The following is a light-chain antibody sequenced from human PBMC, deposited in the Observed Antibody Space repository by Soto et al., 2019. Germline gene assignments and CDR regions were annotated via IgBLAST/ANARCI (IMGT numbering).Light chain of an antibody. CDR1: QSVLYSSNNKNY. CDR3: QQHDNTPWT. J-gene: IGKJ1*01. V-gene: IGKV4-1*01. Sequence: DIVMTQSPDSLAVSLGERATINCKSSQSVLYSSNNKNYLAWYQQKPGQPPKLLIYWTSTRESGVPDRFSGSGSGTDFTLTISSLQAEDVAVYYCQQHDNTPWTFGQGTKVEIK. CDR2: WTS.